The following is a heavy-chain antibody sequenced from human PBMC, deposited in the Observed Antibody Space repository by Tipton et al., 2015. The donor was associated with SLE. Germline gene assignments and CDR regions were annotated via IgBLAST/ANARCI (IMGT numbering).Heavy chain of an antibody. Sequence: TLSLTCAVYGGSFSGYYWSWIRQPPGKGLEWIGEINHSGSTNYNPSLKSRATISVDASKNQFSLKLSSVTAADTAVYYRARGLNYYDSSGYYPFYYMDVWGKGTTVTVSS. J-gene: IGHJ6*03. CDR3: ARGLNYYDSSGYYPFYYMDV. V-gene: IGHV4-34*01. CDR2: INHSGST. D-gene: IGHD3-22*01. CDR1: GGSFSGYY.